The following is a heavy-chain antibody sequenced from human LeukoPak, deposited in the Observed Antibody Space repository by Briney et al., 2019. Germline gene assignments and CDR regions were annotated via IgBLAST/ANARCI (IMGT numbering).Heavy chain of an antibody. Sequence: QAGGSLRLFCTASGLTLSDHIIDWVRQAPGKGLEWVGRSRRKSQSYTTEYAASVKDRFTISRDDSKNSLHLQMNSLKTEDTAVYFCTGDGGKSGNTAFDIWGQGTMVTVSS. D-gene: IGHD3-16*01. J-gene: IGHJ3*02. CDR3: TGDGGKSGNTAFDI. CDR2: SRRKSQSYTT. V-gene: IGHV3-72*01. CDR1: GLTLSDHI.